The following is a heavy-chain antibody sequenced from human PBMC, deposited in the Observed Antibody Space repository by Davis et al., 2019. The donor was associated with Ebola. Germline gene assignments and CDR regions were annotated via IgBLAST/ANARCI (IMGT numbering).Heavy chain of an antibody. CDR3: ARVYVVRRPWGIDY. J-gene: IGHJ4*02. CDR2: ISSSSSYI. V-gene: IGHV3-21*01. Sequence: GESLKISCAASGFTFSSYSMNWVRQAPGKGLEWVSSISSSSSYIYYADSVKGRFTISRDNAKNSLYLQMNSLRAEDTAVYYCARVYVVRRPWGIDYWGQGTLVTVSS. D-gene: IGHD3-16*01. CDR1: GFTFSSYS.